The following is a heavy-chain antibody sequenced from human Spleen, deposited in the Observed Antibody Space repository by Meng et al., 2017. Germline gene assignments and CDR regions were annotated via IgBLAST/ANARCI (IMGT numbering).Heavy chain of an antibody. D-gene: IGHD5-24*01. V-gene: IGHV3-43*01. CDR3: AREGYKLYYGMDV. J-gene: IGHJ6*04. Sequence: GESLKISCAASGFTFSNAWMTWVRQAPGKGLEWVSLINWDGTSRHYTDSVKGRFTISRDNSKNSLFLQMNSLRTEDTALYYCAREGYKLYYGMDVWGKG. CDR1: GFTFSNAW. CDR2: INWDGTSR.